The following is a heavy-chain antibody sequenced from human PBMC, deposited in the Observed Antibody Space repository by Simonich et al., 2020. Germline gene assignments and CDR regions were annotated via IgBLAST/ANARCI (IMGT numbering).Heavy chain of an antibody. CDR2: NYHCGNT. CDR1: GYSISSVYY. D-gene: IGHD6-13*01. V-gene: IGHV4-38-2*01. CDR3: ARVGYSNYYYYGMDV. Sequence: QVQLQESGPGLVKPSETLSLTCAVSGYSISSVYYWGFIRQPPGKGTEWNGSNYHCGNTYYNPSRKSLVTISVDTSKNQFSLKLSSVTAADTAVYYCARVGYSNYYYYGMDVWGQGTTVTVSS. J-gene: IGHJ6*02.